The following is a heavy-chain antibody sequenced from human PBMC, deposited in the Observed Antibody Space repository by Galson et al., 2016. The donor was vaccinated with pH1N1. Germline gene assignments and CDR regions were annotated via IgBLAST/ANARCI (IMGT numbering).Heavy chain of an antibody. V-gene: IGHV1-8*01. CDR1: GYTLTNYD. CDR3: ARGLSYNSGWVED. CDR2: MNPNSGKS. Sequence: SVKASCKVSGYTLTNYDINWVRQAAGQGLEWMGWMNPNSGKSNSAQKFKGRVTMTRDTSISTVYMELSSLRSEDTAVYYCARGLSYNSGWVEDWGKGTLVTVSS. J-gene: IGHJ4*02. D-gene: IGHD6-19*01.